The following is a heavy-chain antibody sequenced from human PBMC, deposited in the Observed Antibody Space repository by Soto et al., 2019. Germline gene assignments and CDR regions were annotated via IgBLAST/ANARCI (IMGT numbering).Heavy chain of an antibody. Sequence: GASVKVSCKASGYTFTSYGISWVRQAPGQGLEWMGWISAYNGNTNYAQKLQGRVTMTTDTSTSTAYTELRSLRSDDTAVYYCAKIDYTYYYYYGMDVWGQGTTVTVSS. V-gene: IGHV1-18*01. CDR1: GYTFTSYG. J-gene: IGHJ6*02. D-gene: IGHD4-4*01. CDR3: AKIDYTYYYYYGMDV. CDR2: ISAYNGNT.